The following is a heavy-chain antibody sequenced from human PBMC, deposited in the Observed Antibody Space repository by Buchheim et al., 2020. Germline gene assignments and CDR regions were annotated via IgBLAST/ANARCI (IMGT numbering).Heavy chain of an antibody. CDR1: GGSISSSSYY. J-gene: IGHJ1*01. V-gene: IGHV4-39*01. CDR3: VRQGGSGWYEYFQH. CDR2: IYYSGST. Sequence: QLQLQESGPGLVKPSETLSLTCNVSGGSISSSSYYWGWIRQPPGKGLEWIGGIYYSGSTYYNPSLKSRVTLSVDTSKSQFSLKLSSVTAADTAVYYCVRQGGSGWYEYFQHWGQGTL. D-gene: IGHD6-19*01.